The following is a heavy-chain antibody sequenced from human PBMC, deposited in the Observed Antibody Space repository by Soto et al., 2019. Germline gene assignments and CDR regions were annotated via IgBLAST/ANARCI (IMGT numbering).Heavy chain of an antibody. Sequence: QVQVVESGGGLVKPGGSLRLSCAASGFTFSDYYMSWIRQAPGKGLEWVSFISSSGDSTKYADSVKGRCTISRDNANNSLYLQLNSLRAEDTAVYYCARGGVKGTTSRGQVYNWGQGTLVTVSS. J-gene: IGHJ4*02. CDR2: ISSSGDST. D-gene: IGHD1-7*01. CDR3: ARGGVKGTTSRGQVYN. CDR1: GFTFSDYY. V-gene: IGHV3-11*06.